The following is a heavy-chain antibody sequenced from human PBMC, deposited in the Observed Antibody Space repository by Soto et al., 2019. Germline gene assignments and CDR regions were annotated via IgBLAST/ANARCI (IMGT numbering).Heavy chain of an antibody. V-gene: IGHV1-46*01. CDR3: ATSVNSAMAFDY. CDR2: INPNGGIT. J-gene: IGHJ4*02. D-gene: IGHD5-18*01. Sequence: SVKVSCKASGYTFTHYYIHWVRQAPGQGLEWMGIINPNGGITTYAQKFRAGFTMTRDTSTSTVYLELSSLRSEDSAIYYCATSVNSAMAFDYWGQGTLVTVSS. CDR1: GYTFTHYY.